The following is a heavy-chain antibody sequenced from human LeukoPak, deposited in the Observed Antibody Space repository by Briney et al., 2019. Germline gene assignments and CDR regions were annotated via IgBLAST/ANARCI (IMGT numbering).Heavy chain of an antibody. D-gene: IGHD3-3*01. CDR1: GFTFSSYS. CDR2: ISGSSSYI. Sequence: NPGGSLRLSCAASGFTFSSYSMNWVRQAPGKGLEWVSSISGSSSYIDYADSVKGRFTISRDNTKNSLYLQMNSLRVEDTAVYYCARVPFGVLAPITGDYFDYWGQGTLVTVSS. V-gene: IGHV3-21*01. J-gene: IGHJ4*02. CDR3: ARVPFGVLAPITGDYFDY.